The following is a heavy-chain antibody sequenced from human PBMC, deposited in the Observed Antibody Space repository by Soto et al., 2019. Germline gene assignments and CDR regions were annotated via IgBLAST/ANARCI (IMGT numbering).Heavy chain of an antibody. CDR2: INHSGST. V-gene: IGHV4-34*01. CDR3: ARHRQYYDTSGYQQRYFDY. J-gene: IGHJ4*02. CDR1: GGSFSGYY. D-gene: IGHD3-22*01. Sequence: ASETLSLTCAVYGGSFSGYYWSWIRQPPGKGLEWIGEINHSGSTNYNPSLKSRVTISVDTSNNQFFLKLRSVTAADTAVYYCARHRQYYDTSGYQQRYFDYWGQGTQVTVSS.